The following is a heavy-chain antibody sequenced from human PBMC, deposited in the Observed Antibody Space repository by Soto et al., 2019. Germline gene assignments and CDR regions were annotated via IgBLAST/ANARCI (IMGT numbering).Heavy chain of an antibody. Sequence: GGSLRLSCAASGFAFSTYGMHWVRQAPGKGLEWVAVISYDGSNKYYADSVKGRFTISRDNSKNTLYLQMDSLSSEDTAVYYCAKKIADISGKYPLDYPGQGTPVTVSS. J-gene: IGHJ4*02. CDR2: ISYDGSNK. CDR3: AKKIADISGKYPLDY. D-gene: IGHD3-22*01. V-gene: IGHV3-30*18. CDR1: GFAFSTYG.